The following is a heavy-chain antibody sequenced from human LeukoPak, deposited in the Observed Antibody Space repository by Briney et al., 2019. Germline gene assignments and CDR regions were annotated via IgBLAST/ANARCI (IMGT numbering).Heavy chain of an antibody. Sequence: SETLSLTCTVSGGSISSHYWSWIRQPPGKGLEWIGYIYYSGSTNYNPSLKSRVTISVDTSKNQFSLKLSPVAAADTAVYYCARDADTAMVRYFDYWGQGTLVTVSS. CDR2: IYYSGST. CDR3: ARDADTAMVRYFDY. V-gene: IGHV4-59*11. D-gene: IGHD5-18*01. CDR1: GGSISSHY. J-gene: IGHJ4*02.